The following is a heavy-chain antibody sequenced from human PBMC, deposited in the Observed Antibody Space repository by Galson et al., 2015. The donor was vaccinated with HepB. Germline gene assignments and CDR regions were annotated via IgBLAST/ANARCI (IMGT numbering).Heavy chain of an antibody. D-gene: IGHD6-13*01. Sequence: SLRLSCAASGFTVSSNYMSWVRQAPGKGLEWVSVIFSGGSTYYADSVKGRFTISRHSSKNTLYLQMNSLRAEDTALYYCAYSSSWSHHDYWGQGTLVTVSS. CDR1: GFTVSSNY. CDR2: IFSGGST. V-gene: IGHV3-53*04. CDR3: AYSSSWSHHDY. J-gene: IGHJ4*02.